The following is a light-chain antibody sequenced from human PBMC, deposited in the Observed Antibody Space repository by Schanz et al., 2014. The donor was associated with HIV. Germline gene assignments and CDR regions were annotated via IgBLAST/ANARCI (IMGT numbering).Light chain of an antibody. V-gene: IGLV2-14*02. CDR3: SSYTSSSTLV. Sequence: QSALIQPPSVSGSPGQSVTISCTGTSSDGGSYNLVSWCQQHPGKAPKLLIYEVMKRPSGVPARFSGSKSGTSASLAITGLQAEDEADYYCSSYTSSSTLVFGGGTKLTVL. J-gene: IGLJ3*02. CDR2: EVM. CDR1: SSDGGSYNL.